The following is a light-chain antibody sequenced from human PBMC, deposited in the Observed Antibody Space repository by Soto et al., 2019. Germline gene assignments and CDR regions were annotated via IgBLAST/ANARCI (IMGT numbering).Light chain of an antibody. J-gene: IGKJ4*01. CDR1: QSVSSN. Sequence: EITMTQSPATLSVSPGERATLSCRASQSVSSNLAWYQQKPGQAPRLLIYGASTRATGIPARFSGSGSGTEFTLTISSLQSEDFATYYCQQYNSWPLTFGGGTKVDIK. CDR3: QQYNSWPLT. CDR2: GAS. V-gene: IGKV3-15*01.